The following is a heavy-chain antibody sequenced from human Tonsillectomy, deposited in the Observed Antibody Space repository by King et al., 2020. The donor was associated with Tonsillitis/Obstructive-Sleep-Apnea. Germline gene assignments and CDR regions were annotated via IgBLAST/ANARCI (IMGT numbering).Heavy chain of an antibody. J-gene: IGHJ5*02. Sequence: VQLVESGGGLVQPGGSLRLSCAASGFTFSSYWMHWVRQAPGKGLVCVSRINSDGSSTSYADSVKGRFTISRDNAKNTLYLQMNSLRAEDTAVYYCARGGDFWSGPNWFDPWGQGTLVTVSS. CDR3: ARGGDFWSGPNWFDP. CDR1: GFTFSSYW. CDR2: INSDGSST. D-gene: IGHD3-3*01. V-gene: IGHV3-74*01.